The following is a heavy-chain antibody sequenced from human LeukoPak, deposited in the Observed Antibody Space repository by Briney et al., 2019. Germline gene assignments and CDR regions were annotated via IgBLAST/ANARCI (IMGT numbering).Heavy chain of an antibody. V-gene: IGHV4-59*01. CDR2: IYYSGST. Sequence: SETLSLTCTVSGGSISSYYWSWIRQPPGKGLEWIGYIYYSGSTNYNPSLKSRVTISVDTSKNQFSLKLSSVTAADTAVYYCARETAVAGTGPYYFDYWGQGTLVTVSS. CDR1: GGSISSYY. J-gene: IGHJ4*02. CDR3: ARETAVAGTGPYYFDY. D-gene: IGHD6-19*01.